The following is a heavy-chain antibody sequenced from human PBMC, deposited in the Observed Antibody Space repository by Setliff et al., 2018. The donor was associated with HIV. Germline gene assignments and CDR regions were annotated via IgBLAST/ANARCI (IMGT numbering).Heavy chain of an antibody. CDR1: GFTFSSYS. CDR2: ISSSSRSK. V-gene: IGHV3-21*01. J-gene: IGHJ3*02. Sequence: GGSLRLSCAASGFTFSSYSMNWVRQAPGKGLEWVSSISSSSRSKYYADSVKGRFTISRDNAKNSLYLQMNSLTAEDTAVYYCSILRAFDIWGQGTMVTVSS. D-gene: IGHD2-2*02. CDR3: SILRAFDI.